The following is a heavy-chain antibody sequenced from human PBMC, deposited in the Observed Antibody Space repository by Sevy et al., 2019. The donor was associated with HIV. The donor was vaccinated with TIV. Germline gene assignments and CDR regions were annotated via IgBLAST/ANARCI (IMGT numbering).Heavy chain of an antibody. V-gene: IGHV3-30*18. J-gene: IGHJ6*02. CDR2: ISFDGDNK. CDR1: GFSFSRYG. D-gene: IGHD3-16*01. CDR3: AKGLSSICPYSMDV. Sequence: GGSLRLSCEASGFSFSRYGMHWVRQVAGKGLEWVAVISFDGDNKYYSDSVRGRFAISRDNSENTMHLQMNNLRLDDTAVYYCAKGLSSICPYSMDVWGQGTTVTVSS.